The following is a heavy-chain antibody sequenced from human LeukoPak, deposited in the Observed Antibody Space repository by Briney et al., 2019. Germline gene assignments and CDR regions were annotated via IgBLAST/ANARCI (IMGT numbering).Heavy chain of an antibody. J-gene: IGHJ4*02. Sequence: GGSLRPFCAASGFTFSTYWMSWVRQAPGKGLEWVATIRQDGSEKHYVDSVKGRFPISRDNAKNSLYLQMNSLTDDDTAVYYCVRGCGRASCPYFFDSWGQGALVTVS. CDR1: GFTFSTYW. CDR3: VRGCGRASCPYFFDS. CDR2: IRQDGSEK. D-gene: IGHD2-2*01. V-gene: IGHV3-7*01.